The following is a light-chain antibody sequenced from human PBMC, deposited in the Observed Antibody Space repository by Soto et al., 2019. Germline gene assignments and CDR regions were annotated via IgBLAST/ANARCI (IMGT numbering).Light chain of an antibody. J-gene: IGLJ1*01. CDR3: SSYTSSSTQV. V-gene: IGLV2-14*01. CDR2: EVS. CDR1: SSDVGDYNY. Sequence: QSVLTQPASVSGSPGQSITISCTGTSSDVGDYNYVSWYQQHPGKAPILMIYEVSNRPSGVSNRFSGSKSGNTASLTISGLQAEDEADYCCSSYTSSSTQVFGTGTKVTVL.